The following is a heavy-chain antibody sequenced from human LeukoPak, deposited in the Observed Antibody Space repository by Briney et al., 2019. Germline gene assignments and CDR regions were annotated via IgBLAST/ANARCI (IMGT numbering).Heavy chain of an antibody. CDR1: GGSISSRPYY. CDR2: ISYSGTT. CDR3: ARDFSSSSTVYYYYYMDV. V-gene: IGHV4-39*07. Sequence: PSETLSLTCTVSGGSISSRPYYWGWVRQPPGKGLEWIGTISYSGTTYYSPSLKSRVTISLDTSKNQFSLKLSSVTAADTAIYYCARDFSSSSTVYYYYYMDVWGKGTTATVSS. J-gene: IGHJ6*03. D-gene: IGHD6-6*01.